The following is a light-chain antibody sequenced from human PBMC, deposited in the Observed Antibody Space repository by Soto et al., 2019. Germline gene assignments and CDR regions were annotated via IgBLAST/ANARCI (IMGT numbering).Light chain of an antibody. CDR3: QEYKNWPPHS. J-gene: IGKJ2*01. CDR1: QSVSSN. Sequence: EIVMTQSPATLSVSPGERATLSCRASQSVSSNLAWYQQKPGQAPRLLIYGASTRATRIPARFNGRGSGTEFTLTIRRRQSEDFAVYYCQEYKNWPPHSFGQGTKLEIK. V-gene: IGKV3-15*01. CDR2: GAS.